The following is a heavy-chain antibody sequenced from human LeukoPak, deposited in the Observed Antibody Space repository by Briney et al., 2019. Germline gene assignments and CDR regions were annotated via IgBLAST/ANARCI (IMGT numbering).Heavy chain of an antibody. Sequence: PGGSLRLSCAGSGFTFSIYAMHWVRQAPDKGLEWVAVISYDGSNKYYADSVKGRFTISRDNSKNTLYLQMNILRAEDTAVYYCAKGSIGGHDAFDIWGQGTMVTVSS. D-gene: IGHD2-15*01. CDR2: ISYDGSNK. J-gene: IGHJ3*02. V-gene: IGHV3-30*04. CDR3: AKGSIGGHDAFDI. CDR1: GFTFSIYA.